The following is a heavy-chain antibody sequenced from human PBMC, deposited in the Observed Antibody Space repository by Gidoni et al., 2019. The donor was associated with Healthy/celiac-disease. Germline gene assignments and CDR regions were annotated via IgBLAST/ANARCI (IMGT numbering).Heavy chain of an antibody. Sequence: EVQLLEPGGGLVQPGGSLRPSCAASGSTVRSYALSWVRQAPGKGLEWVSAIRSGGGSTYYADSMKGRFTISRDNSKNTLYLQMNSLRAEDTAVYDCAKKRQRGACSGGSCYPLDYWGQGTLVTVSS. CDR1: GSTVRSYA. J-gene: IGHJ4*02. CDR3: AKKRQRGACSGGSCYPLDY. V-gene: IGHV3-23*01. CDR2: IRSGGGST. D-gene: IGHD2-15*01.